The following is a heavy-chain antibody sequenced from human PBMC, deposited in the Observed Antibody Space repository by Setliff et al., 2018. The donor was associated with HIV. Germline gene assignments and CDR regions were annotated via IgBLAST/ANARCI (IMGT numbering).Heavy chain of an antibody. D-gene: IGHD3-22*01. J-gene: IGHJ3*02. CDR2: IYASGRT. CDR3: ARHGHFYDSSSSDAFDI. V-gene: IGHV4-4*07. CDR1: GGSISSYY. Sequence: SETLSLTCTVSGGSISSYYWSWIRQPAGKGLEWIGRIYASGRTNYNPSLKSRLAMSVDMSKNHFSLKLRSVTAADTAVYYCARHGHFYDSSSSDAFDIWGRGTMVTVS.